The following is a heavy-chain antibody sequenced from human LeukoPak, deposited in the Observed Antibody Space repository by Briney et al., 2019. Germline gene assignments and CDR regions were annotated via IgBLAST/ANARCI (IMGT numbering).Heavy chain of an antibody. V-gene: IGHV1-2*06. D-gene: IGHD3-9*01. Sequence: ASVKVSCKASGYTFTGYYMHWVRQAPGQGLEWMGRINPNSGGTNYAQKFQGRVTMTRDTSIGTAYMELSRLRSDDTAVYYCATFGGGYFDWLSWGQGTLVTVSS. J-gene: IGHJ4*02. CDR3: ATFGGGYFDWLS. CDR1: GYTFTGYY. CDR2: INPNSGGT.